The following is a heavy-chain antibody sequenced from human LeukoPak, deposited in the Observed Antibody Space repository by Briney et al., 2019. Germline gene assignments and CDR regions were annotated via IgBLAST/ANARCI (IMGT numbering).Heavy chain of an antibody. J-gene: IGHJ3*02. CDR3: ARRHFDVLTGYAYDAFPI. Sequence: ASVKVPCKSSGYTFSSYGISWVRQAPGQGLEWMGWISAYNGHTNYAQKVQGRVTMTTDTSTSTAYMELRSLRSDDTAVYYCARRHFDVLTGYAYDAFPIWGQGTMVTVSS. CDR1: GYTFSSYG. V-gene: IGHV1-18*01. D-gene: IGHD3-9*01. CDR2: ISAYNGHT.